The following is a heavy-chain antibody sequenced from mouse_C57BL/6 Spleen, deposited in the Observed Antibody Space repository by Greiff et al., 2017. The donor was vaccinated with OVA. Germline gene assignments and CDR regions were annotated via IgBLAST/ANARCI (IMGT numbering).Heavy chain of an antibody. Sequence: QVQLQQPGAELVMPGASVKLSCKASGYTFTSYWMHWVKQRPGQGLEWIGEIDPSDSYTNYNQKFKGKSTLTVDKSSSTAYMQLSSLTSEDSAVYYCARWLLFMDYWGQGTSVTVSS. D-gene: IGHD2-3*01. CDR3: ARWLLFMDY. CDR2: IDPSDSYT. V-gene: IGHV1-69*01. CDR1: GYTFTSYW. J-gene: IGHJ4*01.